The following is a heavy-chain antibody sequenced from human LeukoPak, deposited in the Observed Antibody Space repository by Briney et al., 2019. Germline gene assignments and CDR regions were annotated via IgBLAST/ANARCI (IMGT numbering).Heavy chain of an antibody. CDR2: IYPGDSDT. V-gene: IGHV5-51*01. J-gene: IGHJ4*02. CDR1: GYSFTNYW. D-gene: IGHD3-16*01. Sequence: GESLKISCKGSGYSFTNYWIAWVRQMSGKGLEWMGIIYPGDSDTRYSPSFQGQVTISVDKSISTAYLQWSSLKASDTAIYYCARQTGIGQPGSNDYWGQGALVTVSS. CDR3: ARQTGIGQPGSNDY.